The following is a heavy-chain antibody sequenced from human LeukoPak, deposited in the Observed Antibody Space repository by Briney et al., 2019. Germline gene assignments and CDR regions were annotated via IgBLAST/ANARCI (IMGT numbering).Heavy chain of an antibody. Sequence: GGSLRLSCAASGFTFSSYSMNWVRQAPGKGLEWVSHISNSGGSIIYYADSVKGRFTISRDNAKNSLFLQMNSLRVEDTAVYYCVKGSGDYWGQGTLVTVSS. CDR2: ISNSGGSII. CDR1: GFTFSSYS. CDR3: VKGSGDY. J-gene: IGHJ4*02. V-gene: IGHV3-48*04.